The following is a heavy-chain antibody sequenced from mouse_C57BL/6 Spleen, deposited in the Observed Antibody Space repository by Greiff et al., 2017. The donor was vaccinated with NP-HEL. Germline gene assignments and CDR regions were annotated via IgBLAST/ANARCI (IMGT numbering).Heavy chain of an antibody. Sequence: QVQLQQPGAELVRPGTSVKLSCKASGYTFTSYWMHWVKQRPGQGLEWIGVIDPSDSYTNYNQKFKGKATLTVDTSSSTAYMQLSSLTSEDSAVYFCARKGSSYGDFDVWGTGTTVTVSS. J-gene: IGHJ1*03. V-gene: IGHV1-59*01. CDR2: IDPSDSYT. CDR1: GYTFTSYW. D-gene: IGHD1-1*01. CDR3: ARKGSSYGDFDV.